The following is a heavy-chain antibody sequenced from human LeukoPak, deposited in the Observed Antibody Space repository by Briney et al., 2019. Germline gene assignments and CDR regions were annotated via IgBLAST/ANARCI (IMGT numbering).Heavy chain of an antibody. V-gene: IGHV1-69*05. D-gene: IGHD5-18*01. CDR2: IIPIFGTA. CDR1: GGTFSSYA. CDR3: AREGRGYSYVDY. Sequence: EASVKVSCKASGGTFSSYAISWVRQAPGQGLEWMGGIIPIFGTANYAQKFQGRVTMTRDTSTSTVYMELSSLRSEDTAVYYCAREGRGYSYVDYWGQGTLVTVSS. J-gene: IGHJ4*02.